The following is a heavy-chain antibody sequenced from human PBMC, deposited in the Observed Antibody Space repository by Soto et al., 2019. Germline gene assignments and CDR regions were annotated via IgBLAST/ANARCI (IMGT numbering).Heavy chain of an antibody. CDR1: GYTFTSYY. V-gene: IGHV1-46*01. D-gene: IGHD3-22*01. CDR3: ARDGDYYYDNSGQTITGSFDI. J-gene: IGHJ3*02. Sequence: ASVKVSCKASGYTFTSYYMHWVRQAPGQGLEWMGIINPSGGSTSYAQKFQGRVTMTRDTSTSTVYMELSSLRSEDTAVYYCARDGDYYYDNSGQTITGSFDIWGQGTMVTVSS. CDR2: INPSGGST.